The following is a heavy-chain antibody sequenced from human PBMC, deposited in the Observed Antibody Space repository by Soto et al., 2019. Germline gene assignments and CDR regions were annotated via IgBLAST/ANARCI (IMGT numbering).Heavy chain of an antibody. J-gene: IGHJ4*02. Sequence: GGSLRLSCAASGFTLTRYSMNWVRQAPGKGLEWVSSISSTTNYIYYADSMKGRFTVSRDNAKNSVYLEMNSLSAEDTALYYCARESEDLTSNFDYWGQGTLVTVSS. V-gene: IGHV3-21*01. CDR2: ISSTTNYI. CDR3: ARESEDLTSNFDY. CDR1: GFTLTRYS.